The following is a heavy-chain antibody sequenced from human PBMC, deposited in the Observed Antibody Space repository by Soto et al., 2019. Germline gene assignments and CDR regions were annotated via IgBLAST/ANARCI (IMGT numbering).Heavy chain of an antibody. CDR3: AREIFTAGGNHHFDP. Sequence: SETLFPTCGVTGGTVDSSHWWSWVRRSPGRGLEWIGNVYHTGDTNFNPSLQRRVTFSVDKSNNPFSLRLTSVTASATAVYICAREIFTAGGNHHFDPWGPGSLVT. V-gene: IGHV4-4*02. CDR2: VYHTGDT. J-gene: IGHJ5*02. CDR1: GGTVDSSHW. D-gene: IGHD3-16*01.